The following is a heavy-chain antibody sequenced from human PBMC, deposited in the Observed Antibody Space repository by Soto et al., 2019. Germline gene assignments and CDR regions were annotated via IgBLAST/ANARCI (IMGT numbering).Heavy chain of an antibody. CDR1: GFSLTTSGVG. Sequence: QITLKESGPTLVKPTQTLTLTCSFSGFSLTTSGVGVGWIRQPPGKALEWLALIFWNDDKRYSPSLKSRLTITKDTSKNQVVLTMTNMDPVDTARYCCAHRRVGYSDFEYYFASWGQGTLVTVSS. CDR2: IFWNDDK. V-gene: IGHV2-5*01. D-gene: IGHD4-17*01. J-gene: IGHJ4*02. CDR3: AHRRVGYSDFEYYFAS.